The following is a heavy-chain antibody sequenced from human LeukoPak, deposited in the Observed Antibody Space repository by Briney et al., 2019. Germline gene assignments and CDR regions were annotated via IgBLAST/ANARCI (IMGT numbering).Heavy chain of an antibody. V-gene: IGHV3-48*01. Sequence: GGSLRLSCAASGFTFSSYEMNWVRQAPGKGLEWVSYISSSSSTIYYADSVKGRFTISRDNAKNSLYLQMNSLRAEDTAVYYCARPGDHHYMDVWGKGTTVTVSS. CDR2: ISSSSSTI. J-gene: IGHJ6*03. CDR1: GFTFSSYE. D-gene: IGHD7-27*01. CDR3: ARPGDHHYMDV.